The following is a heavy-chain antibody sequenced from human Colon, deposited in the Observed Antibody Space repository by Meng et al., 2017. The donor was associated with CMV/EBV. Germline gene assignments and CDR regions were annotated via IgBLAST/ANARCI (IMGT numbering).Heavy chain of an antibody. V-gene: IGHV3-23*01. CDR1: GFTFSIYA. CDR3: AKAQSDWEFTLDY. D-gene: IGHD3-10*01. J-gene: IGHJ4*02. CDR2: INDKGTSS. Sequence: GESLKISCAASGFTFSIYAMSWVRQAPGKGLEWVSSINDKGTSSYYADSVKGRFTISRDNSKNTLYLQMDSLRAEDTAVYYCAKAQSDWEFTLDYWGQGTLVTVSS.